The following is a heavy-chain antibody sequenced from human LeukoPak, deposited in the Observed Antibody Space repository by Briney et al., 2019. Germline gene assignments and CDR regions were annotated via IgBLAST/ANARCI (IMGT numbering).Heavy chain of an antibody. CDR2: IGSSSSYI. CDR3: ARAENWIFDY. V-gene: IGHV3-21*01. J-gene: IGHJ4*02. Sequence: PGGSLRLSCAASGFTFSNYVMIWVRQAPGKGLEWVSSIGSSSSYIYYADSVKGRFTISRDNAKNSLYLQMNSLRAEDTAVYYCARAENWIFDYWGQGTLVTVSS. CDR1: GFTFSNYV. D-gene: IGHD1-1*01.